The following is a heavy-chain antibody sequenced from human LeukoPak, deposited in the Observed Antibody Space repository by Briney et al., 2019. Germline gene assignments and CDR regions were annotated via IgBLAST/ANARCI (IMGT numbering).Heavy chain of an antibody. V-gene: IGHV4-61*01. D-gene: IGHD1-26*01. Sequence: NPSETLSLTCTVSGGSISSTSYYWSWIRQPPGKGLEWIGYIYYSGSTNYNPSLKSRVTISVDTSKNQFSLKLSSVTAADTAVYYCARAQGVVGAIDYWGQGTLVTVSS. CDR1: GGSISSTSYY. J-gene: IGHJ4*02. CDR2: IYYSGST. CDR3: ARAQGVVGAIDY.